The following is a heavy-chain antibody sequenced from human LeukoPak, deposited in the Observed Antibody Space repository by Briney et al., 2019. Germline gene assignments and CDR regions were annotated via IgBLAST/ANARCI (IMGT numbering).Heavy chain of an antibody. V-gene: IGHV1-18*01. J-gene: IGHJ4*02. CDR3: AREVRGSSWYYFDY. CDR1: GYTFTSYG. D-gene: IGHD6-13*01. CDR2: ISGYNGNT. Sequence: WASVKVSCKASGYTFTSYGINWVRQAPGQGLEWTGWISGYNGNTKYAQKLQGRVTMTKDTPTSTVYMELRSLRSDDTAVYYCAREVRGSSWYYFDYWGQGTLVTVSS.